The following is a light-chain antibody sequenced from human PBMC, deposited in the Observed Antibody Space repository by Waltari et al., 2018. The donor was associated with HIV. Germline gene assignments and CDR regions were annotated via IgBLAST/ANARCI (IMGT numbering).Light chain of an antibody. CDR1: SPRSRAYNH. Sequence: QSTRTQPASVSGSPGQSMTISCFGSSPRSRAYNHVSCFQHRTAAAPKLLMSDVTTRPSGISSRFSGSKSGSTVAMPISGLQSEDEADYYCCSYTRPTTLDVIFGGGTKLTVL. CDR3: CSYTRPTTLDVI. V-gene: IGLV2-14*03. CDR2: DVT. J-gene: IGLJ2*01.